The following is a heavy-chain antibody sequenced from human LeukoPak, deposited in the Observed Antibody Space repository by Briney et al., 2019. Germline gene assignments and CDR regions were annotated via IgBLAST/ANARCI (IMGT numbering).Heavy chain of an antibody. Sequence: SETLSLTCAVYGGSFSGYYWSWIRQPPGKGLEWIGEINHSGSTNYNPSLKSRVTISVDTSKNQFSLKLSSVTAADTAVYYCASPRTNWGYDAFDIWGQGTMVTVSS. J-gene: IGHJ3*02. CDR1: GGSFSGYY. CDR3: ASPRTNWGYDAFDI. D-gene: IGHD7-27*01. CDR2: INHSGST. V-gene: IGHV4-34*01.